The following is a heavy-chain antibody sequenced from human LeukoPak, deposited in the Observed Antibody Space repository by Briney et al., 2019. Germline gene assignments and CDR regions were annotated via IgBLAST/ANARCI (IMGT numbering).Heavy chain of an antibody. CDR2: INHSGST. CDR3: ARRRRAGNWGYPYYFDY. Sequence: ASETLSLTCAVYGGSFSGYYWSWIRQPPGKGLEWIGEINHSGSTNYNPSLKSRVTISVDTSKNQFSLKLSSVTAADTAVYYCARRRRAGNWGYPYYFDYWGQGTLVTVSS. CDR1: GGSFSGYY. D-gene: IGHD7-27*01. V-gene: IGHV4-34*01. J-gene: IGHJ4*02.